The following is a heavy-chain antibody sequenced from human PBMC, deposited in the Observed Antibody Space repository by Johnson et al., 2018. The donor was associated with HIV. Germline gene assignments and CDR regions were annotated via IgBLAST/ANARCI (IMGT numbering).Heavy chain of an antibody. Sequence: QMLLVESGGGVVQPGGSLRLSCAASGFTFSSYGMHWVRQAPGKGLEWVAFIRYDGSNKYYADSVKGRFTISRDNSKNTLYLQMNSLRAEDTAVYYCAKEGGSSTMIVVEPDAFDIWCQGTMVTVSS. D-gene: IGHD3-22*01. V-gene: IGHV3-30*02. CDR2: IRYDGSNK. CDR3: AKEGGSSTMIVVEPDAFDI. CDR1: GFTFSSYG. J-gene: IGHJ3*02.